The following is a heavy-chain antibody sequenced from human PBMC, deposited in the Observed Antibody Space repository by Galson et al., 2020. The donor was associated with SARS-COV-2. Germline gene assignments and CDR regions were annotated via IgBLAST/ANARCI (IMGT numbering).Heavy chain of an antibody. CDR2: IIPIFGTA. CDR1: GGTFSSYA. CDR3: ATHTPYYDRSGYLSPLGY. D-gene: IGHD3-22*01. Sequence: ASVKVSCKASGGTFSSYAISWVRQAPGQGLEWMGRIIPIFGTANYAQKFQGRVTITADKSTSTAYMELSSLRSEDTAVYYCATHTPYYDRSGYLSPLGYWGQGTLVTVSS. J-gene: IGHJ4*02. V-gene: IGHV1-69*06.